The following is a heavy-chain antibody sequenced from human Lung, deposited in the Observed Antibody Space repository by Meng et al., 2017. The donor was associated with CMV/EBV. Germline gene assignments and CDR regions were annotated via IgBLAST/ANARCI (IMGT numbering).Heavy chain of an antibody. CDR2: IYYTGST. CDR1: GGSIGSGGYY. CDR3: AREAGRDGYATPKFDY. D-gene: IGHD5-24*01. J-gene: IGHJ4*02. Sequence: VRPQEPGQGLVKPSQTLSLTCTVSGGSIGSGGYYWSWIRQHPGKGLEWIGYIYYTGSTFYNPSLKSRVTISVDTSKNQFSLKLIPATAADTAVYYCAREAGRDGYATPKFDYWGQGTLVTVSS. V-gene: IGHV4-31*03.